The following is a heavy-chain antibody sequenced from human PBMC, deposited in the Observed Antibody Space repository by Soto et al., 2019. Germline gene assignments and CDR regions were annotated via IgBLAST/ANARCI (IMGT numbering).Heavy chain of an antibody. CDR3: WVRSMTVHREPRVDSYLMDV. J-gene: IGHJ6*02. V-gene: IGHV1-69*01. Sequence: QLHLVQSGADVKKPGSSVKVSCKASGGTFSSYAISWVRQTPGQGLEWMGGIIPIYGTTNVAEKFQGRVKLTADEFTSHMQLSSRPSEDTAVYFCWVRSMTVHREPRVDSYLMDVWGQGTTVSVSS. CDR1: GGTFSSYA. D-gene: IGHD2-21*02. CDR2: IIPIYGTT.